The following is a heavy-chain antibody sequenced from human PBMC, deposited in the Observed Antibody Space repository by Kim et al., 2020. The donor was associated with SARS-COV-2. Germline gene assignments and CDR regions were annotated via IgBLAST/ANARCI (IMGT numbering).Heavy chain of an antibody. J-gene: IGHJ4*02. V-gene: IGHV3-30*02. D-gene: IGHD5-18*01. CDR3: AKNSRGGYSYCELDY. Sequence: SLKGRFTIARDNSKNTLYLQMNSRRAEDTAVYYCAKNSRGGYSYCELDYWGQGTLVTVSS.